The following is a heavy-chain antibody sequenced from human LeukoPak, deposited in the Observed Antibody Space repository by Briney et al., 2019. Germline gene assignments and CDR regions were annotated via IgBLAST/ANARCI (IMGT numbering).Heavy chain of an antibody. CDR1: GFTFDDYG. V-gene: IGHV3-20*04. J-gene: IGHJ4*02. Sequence: PGGSLRLSCAASGFTFDDYGMSWVRQAPGKGLEWVSGINWNGGSTGYADSVKGRFTISRDNAQNSLYLKMNSLRAEDTALYYCARDFRSRYCSSTSCYTFDYWGQGTLVPVSS. CDR3: ARDFRSRYCSSTSCYTFDY. CDR2: INWNGGST. D-gene: IGHD2-2*01.